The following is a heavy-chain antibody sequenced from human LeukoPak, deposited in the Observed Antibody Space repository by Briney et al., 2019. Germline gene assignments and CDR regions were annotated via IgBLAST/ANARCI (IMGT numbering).Heavy chain of an antibody. CDR3: AKARGDSYGHFQY. J-gene: IGHJ4*02. CDR2: ISGSGGST. V-gene: IGHV3-23*01. Sequence: PGGSLRLSCAASGFIFISYGMSWVRQAPGKGLECVSVISGSGGSTNYADSVKGRLTISRDNSKNTLYLQMNSLRAEDTAVYYCAKARGDSYGHFQYWGQGTLVTVSS. D-gene: IGHD5-18*01. CDR1: GFIFISYG.